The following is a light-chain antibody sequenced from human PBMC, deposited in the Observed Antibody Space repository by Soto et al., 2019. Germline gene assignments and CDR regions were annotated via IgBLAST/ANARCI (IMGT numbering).Light chain of an antibody. Sequence: QSALTQPASVSGSPGESITISCTGTSSDVGGYNYVSWYQQHPDKAPKLMIYDVINRPSGVSNRFSGSKSANMASLTISGLQAEDEADYYCSSYTSSSPPFVFGTGTKLTVL. V-gene: IGLV2-14*01. CDR3: SSYTSSSPPFV. J-gene: IGLJ1*01. CDR2: DVI. CDR1: SSDVGGYNY.